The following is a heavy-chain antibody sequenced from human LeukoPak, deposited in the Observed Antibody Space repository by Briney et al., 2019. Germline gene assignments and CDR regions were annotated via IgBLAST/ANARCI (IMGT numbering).Heavy chain of an antibody. CDR1: GITFINYA. V-gene: IGHV3-30-3*01. CDR3: ARNPGVGSSWYRLHY. Sequence: GGSLRLSCAASGITFINYAMDWVRQAPGKGLEWVAVISYDGSNTYYADSVKGRFTISRDNSKSTLYLQMNSLRVEDTAIYYCARNPGVGSSWYRLHYWGRGTLVTVSS. D-gene: IGHD6-13*01. J-gene: IGHJ4*02. CDR2: ISYDGSNT.